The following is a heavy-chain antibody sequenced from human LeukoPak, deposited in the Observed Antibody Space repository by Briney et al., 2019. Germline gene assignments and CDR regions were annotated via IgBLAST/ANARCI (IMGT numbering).Heavy chain of an antibody. CDR3: ARDRIEVTYYYDTSGYSDY. J-gene: IGHJ4*02. CDR1: GFTFSSYT. D-gene: IGHD3-22*01. Sequence: GGSLRLSCAASGFTFSSYTMSWVRQPPGKGLGWVSSIFTSYIYYADAVKGRFTISRDNAKNSLYLQMNSLRADGTAVYYGARDRIEVTYYYDTSGYSDYWGQGTLVTVSS. CDR2: IFTSYI. V-gene: IGHV3-21*01.